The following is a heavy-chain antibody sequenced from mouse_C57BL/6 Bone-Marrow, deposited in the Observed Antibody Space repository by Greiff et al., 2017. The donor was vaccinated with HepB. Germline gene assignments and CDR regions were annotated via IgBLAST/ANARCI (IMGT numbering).Heavy chain of an antibody. J-gene: IGHJ2*01. CDR1: GFTFSDYG. D-gene: IGHD2-5*01. V-gene: IGHV5-17*01. Sequence: DVMLVESGGGLVKPGGSLKLSCAASGFTFSDYGMHWVRQAPEKGLEWVAYISSGSSTIYYADTVKGRFTISRDNAKNTLFLQMTSLRSEDTAMYYCARGVYSNYFDYWGQGTTLTVSS. CDR2: ISSGSSTI. CDR3: ARGVYSNYFDY.